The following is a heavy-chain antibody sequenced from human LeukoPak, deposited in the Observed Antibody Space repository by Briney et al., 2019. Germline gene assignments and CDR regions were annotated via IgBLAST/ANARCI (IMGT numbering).Heavy chain of an antibody. CDR1: GFTFNTYT. CDR3: VRGRSDTGVVKLDLNY. CDR2: ISSNSNYI. J-gene: IGHJ4*02. Sequence: PGGSLRLSCAASGFTFNTYTMNWVRQVPGKGLEWVSAISSNSNYIHYVNSVKGRFTISRDNAKDTLYLQMNRLRADASAIYDCVRGRSDTGVVKLDLNYWGQGTLIIVSS. V-gene: IGHV3-21*01. D-gene: IGHD2-21*01.